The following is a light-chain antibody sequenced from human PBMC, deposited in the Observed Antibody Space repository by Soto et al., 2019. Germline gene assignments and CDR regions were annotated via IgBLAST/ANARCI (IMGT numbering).Light chain of an antibody. CDR2: KAS. CDR3: QHYYSYSEA. J-gene: IGKJ1*01. V-gene: IGKV1-5*03. Sequence: DIQMTQSPSTLSGSVGDRVTITCRASQTISSWLAWYQQKPGKAPKLLIYKASTLKSGVPSRFSGSGSGTEFTLTISSLKPDDFATYYCQHYYSYSEAFGQGTKVDIK. CDR1: QTISSW.